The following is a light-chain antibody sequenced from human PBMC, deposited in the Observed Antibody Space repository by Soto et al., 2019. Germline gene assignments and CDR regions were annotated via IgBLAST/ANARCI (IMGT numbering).Light chain of an antibody. V-gene: IGKV3-11*01. CDR3: QQHISWPLT. J-gene: IGKJ4*01. CDR1: QSVGSY. Sequence: EIVLTQSVAALSLNKGERATLSCRASQSVGSYLAWYQQKPGLAPRLLIYDASNRATGIPARFSGSGSGTDFTLTISSLEPEDFAVYYCQQHISWPLTFGGGTKVDIK. CDR2: DAS.